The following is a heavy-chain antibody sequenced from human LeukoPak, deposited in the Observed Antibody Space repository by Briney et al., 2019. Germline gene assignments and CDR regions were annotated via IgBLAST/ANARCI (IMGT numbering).Heavy chain of an antibody. CDR3: ARDYYDSSGYYYGFDY. Sequence: ASVKVSCKASGYTFTSYYMHWVRQAPGQGLEWMGIINPSGGSTSYAQKFQGRVTMTRDTSTSTVYMELSSLRSEDTAVYYCARDYYDSSGYYYGFDYWGQGTLVTVSS. D-gene: IGHD3-22*01. CDR1: GYTFTSYY. CDR2: INPSGGST. J-gene: IGHJ4*02. V-gene: IGHV1-46*01.